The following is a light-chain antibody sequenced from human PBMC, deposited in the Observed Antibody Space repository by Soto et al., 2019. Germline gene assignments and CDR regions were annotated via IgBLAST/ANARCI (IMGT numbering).Light chain of an antibody. CDR2: KAS. Sequence: DIQMTQSPSTLSASVGDRVTITCRASQSIGDWLAWYQQKPGKAPNLLIYKASRLEGGVPSRFSGSGSGKEFTLTISSRQPDDFATYYCQQYHDYSPLTFGGGTKVEIK. CDR3: QQYHDYSPLT. V-gene: IGKV1-5*03. CDR1: QSIGDW. J-gene: IGKJ4*01.